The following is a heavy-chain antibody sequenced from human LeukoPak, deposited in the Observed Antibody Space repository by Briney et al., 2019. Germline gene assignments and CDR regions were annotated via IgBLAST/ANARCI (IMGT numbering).Heavy chain of an antibody. CDR2: IYSSGSS. J-gene: IGHJ4*02. CDR1: GGSISSSSSY. Sequence: SETLSLTCTVSGGSISSSSSYWGWIRQPPGKGLEWMGIIYSSGSSYFNPSLKSRVTISVDTSKNQFSLNLSSVTAADTAVYYCARSGFVARYSLAYWGQGTLVTVSS. D-gene: IGHD5-18*01. V-gene: IGHV4-39*07. CDR3: ARSGFVARYSLAY.